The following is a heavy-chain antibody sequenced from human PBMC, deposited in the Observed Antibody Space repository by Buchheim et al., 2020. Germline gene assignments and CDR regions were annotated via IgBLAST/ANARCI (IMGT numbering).Heavy chain of an antibody. Sequence: EVQLVESGGGLVQPGGSLRLSCAASGFTFRNYWMSWVRQAPGKGLEWVANIQEGGGEKYYVGSVQGRFTISRDNAKNCLYLQMNSLRAEDTAVYYCARDNGWNYLPYWGQGTL. CDR1: GFTFRNYW. D-gene: IGHD1-7*01. J-gene: IGHJ4*02. V-gene: IGHV3-7*01. CDR2: IQEGGGEK. CDR3: ARDNGWNYLPY.